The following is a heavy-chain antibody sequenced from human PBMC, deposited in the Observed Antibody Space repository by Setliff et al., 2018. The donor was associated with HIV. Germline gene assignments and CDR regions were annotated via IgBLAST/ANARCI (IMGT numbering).Heavy chain of an antibody. Sequence: SCKASGYTFTGYYMHWVRQAPGKGLEWVAVISYDGSNKYYADSVKGRFTISRDNSKNTLYLQMNSLRAEDTAVYYCAREAHCSSSRCDGRFSDSWGQGTLVTVSS. J-gene: IGHJ4*02. V-gene: IGHV3-33*05. CDR2: ISYDGSNK. D-gene: IGHD2-2*01. CDR3: AREAHCSSSRCDGRFSDS. CDR1: GYTFTGYY.